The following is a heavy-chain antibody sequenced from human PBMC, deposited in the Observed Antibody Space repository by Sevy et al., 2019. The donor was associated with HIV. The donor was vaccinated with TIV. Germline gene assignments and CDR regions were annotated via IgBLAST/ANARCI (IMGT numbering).Heavy chain of an antibody. CDR1: GYSITSQW. Sequence: GESLKISCKGSGYSITSQWIGWVRQMPGKGLEWMGMIYPDESDIRYSPSFQGQVTISADKSISTAYLQWSSLKASDTAMYYCARHRSSGYYDDAFDLWGQGTMVTVSS. V-gene: IGHV5-51*01. CDR3: ARHRSSGYYDDAFDL. D-gene: IGHD3-22*01. CDR2: IYPDESDI. J-gene: IGHJ3*01.